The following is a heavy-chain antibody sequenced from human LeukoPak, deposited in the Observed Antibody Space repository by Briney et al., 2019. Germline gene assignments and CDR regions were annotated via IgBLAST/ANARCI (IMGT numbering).Heavy chain of an antibody. D-gene: IGHD5-12*01. CDR3: ARRGYSGYDYSNRYFDH. Sequence: PGGSLRLSCAASGFTFSSYGMSWVRQAPGKGLEWVSAIETGGASTYYADSMKGRFTISRDNSKNTLYLQMNSLRAEDTAVYYCARRGYSGYDYSNRYFDHWGQGTLVTVSS. CDR1: GFTFSSYG. V-gene: IGHV3-23*05. J-gene: IGHJ4*02. CDR2: IETGGAST.